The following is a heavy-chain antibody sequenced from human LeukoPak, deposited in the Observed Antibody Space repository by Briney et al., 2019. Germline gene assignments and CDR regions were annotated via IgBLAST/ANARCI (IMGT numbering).Heavy chain of an antibody. D-gene: IGHD2-21*02. V-gene: IGHV3-30*02. CDR1: GFTFSSYG. Sequence: GGSLRLSCAASGFTFSSYGMHWVRQAPGKGLEWVAFIRYDGSNKYYADSVKGRFTISRDNSKNTLYLQMNSLRAEDTAVYYCANDMVYCGGDCYSLVVDALDIWGQGTMVTVSS. J-gene: IGHJ3*02. CDR3: ANDMVYCGGDCYSLVVDALDI. CDR2: IRYDGSNK.